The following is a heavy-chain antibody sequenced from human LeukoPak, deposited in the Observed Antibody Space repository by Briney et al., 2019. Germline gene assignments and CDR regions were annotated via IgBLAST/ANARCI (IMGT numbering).Heavy chain of an antibody. J-gene: IGHJ4*02. CDR1: GFTFTNYA. CDR2: IGFGGAST. D-gene: IGHD4-23*01. Sequence: GGPLRLSCAASGFTFTNYAMSWVRQAPGKGLEWVSVIGFGGASTYYADSVKGRFTISRDNSKNTLHLQMDSLRAEDTAVYYCARSGKMAAPPAYWGQGTLVTVSS. CDR3: ARSGKMAAPPAY. V-gene: IGHV3-23*01.